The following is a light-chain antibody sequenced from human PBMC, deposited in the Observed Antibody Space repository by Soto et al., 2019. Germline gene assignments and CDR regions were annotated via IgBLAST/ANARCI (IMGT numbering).Light chain of an antibody. CDR2: GAS. J-gene: IGKJ1*01. V-gene: IGKV3-15*01. CDR3: QHYNNWPPWT. Sequence: EVVLTQTPATLSVSPGERATLSCRASQSISTNLAWYQQKPGQAPRLLIYGASTRATGIPARFSGSGSGTEFSLTISSLRSEDFAVYYCQHYNNWPPWTFGQGTKVAIK. CDR1: QSISTN.